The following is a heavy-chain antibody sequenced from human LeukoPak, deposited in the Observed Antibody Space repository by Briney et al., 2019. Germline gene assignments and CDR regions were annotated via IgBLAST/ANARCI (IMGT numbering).Heavy chain of an antibody. CDR1: GYSFTSYW. Sequence: GEYLKISRKCSGYSFTSYWIVWVRPVPGKGLEWMGIIYPGDSNPKYHPSFQGPVTISAYKSLNPAYLQLSSLDASDTAKYYCARRYYYDSSAFLYYFDYWGQGTLVTVSS. CDR3: ARRYYYDSSAFLYYFDY. D-gene: IGHD3-22*01. J-gene: IGHJ4*02. CDR2: IYPGDSNP. V-gene: IGHV5-51*01.